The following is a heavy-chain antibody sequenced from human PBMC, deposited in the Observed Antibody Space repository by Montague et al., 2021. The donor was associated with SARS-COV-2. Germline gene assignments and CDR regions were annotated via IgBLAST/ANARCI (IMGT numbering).Heavy chain of an antibody. CDR3: ARASGKKTIFGVVISYFDY. V-gene: IGHV4-31*03. CDR1: GGSISSGGYY. CDR2: IYYSGST. J-gene: IGHJ4*02. D-gene: IGHD3-3*01. Sequence: TLSLTCTVSGGSISSGGYYWSWIRQHPGKGLEWIGYIYYSGSTYYXXXLKSRVTISVDTSKNQFSLKLSSVPAADTAVYYCARASGKKTIFGVVISYFDYWGQGTPVTVSS.